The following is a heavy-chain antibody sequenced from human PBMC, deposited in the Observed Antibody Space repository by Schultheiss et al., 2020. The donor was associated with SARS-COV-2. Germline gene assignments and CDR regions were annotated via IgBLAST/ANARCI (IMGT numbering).Heavy chain of an antibody. V-gene: IGHV3-48*03. CDR2: IGTSGWTM. CDR3: ARALYGDAFDI. J-gene: IGHJ3*02. CDR1: GFTFSTYE. D-gene: IGHD3-16*01. Sequence: GGSLRLSCEASGFTFSTYEMNWVRQAPGKGLEWVSFIGTSGWTMYVDSVKGRFTISRDNAKNSLYLQMNSLKAEDTAMYYCARALYGDAFDIWGQGTMVTVSS.